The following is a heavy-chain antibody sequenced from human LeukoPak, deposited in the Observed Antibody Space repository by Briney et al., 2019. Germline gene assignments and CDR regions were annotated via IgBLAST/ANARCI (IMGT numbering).Heavy chain of an antibody. V-gene: IGHV3-73*01. CDR3: TRSDILTGDQIDY. Sequence: GGSLRLSCAASGFTFSGSTMHWVRQASGKGLEWVGRIRSKANSYATAYAASVKGRFTIPRDDSKNTAYLQMNSLKTEDTAVYYCTRSDILTGDQIDYWGQGTLVTVSS. J-gene: IGHJ4*02. CDR1: GFTFSGST. CDR2: IRSKANSYAT. D-gene: IGHD3-9*01.